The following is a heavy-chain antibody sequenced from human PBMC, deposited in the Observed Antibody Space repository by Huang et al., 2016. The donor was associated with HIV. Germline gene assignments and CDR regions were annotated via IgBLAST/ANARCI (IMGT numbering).Heavy chain of an antibody. D-gene: IGHD1-26*01. V-gene: IGHV5-51*03. CDR1: GYSFSTYW. CDR2: IFPGDSDT. CDR3: ASTASYSGSYRGAFDI. Sequence: EVQLVQSGAEVKKPGESLKISCKGSGYSFSTYWIGWVRQMPGKGLEWMGMIFPGDSDTRYSPSFQGQFTIPADKSISTAYLQWSSLKASDTAMYYCASTASYSGSYRGAFDIWGQGTMVTVSS. J-gene: IGHJ3*02.